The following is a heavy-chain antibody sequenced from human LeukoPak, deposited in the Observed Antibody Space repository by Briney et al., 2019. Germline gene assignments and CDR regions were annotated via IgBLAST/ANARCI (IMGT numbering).Heavy chain of an antibody. CDR2: IYYSGST. D-gene: IGHD3-10*01. CDR3: ARESGYYGSGSYYRLIDY. V-gene: IGHV4-30-4*01. CDR1: GGSISSGDYY. J-gene: IGHJ4*02. Sequence: PSETLSLTCTVSGGSISSGDYYWSWIRQPPGKGLEWIGYIYYSGSTYYNPSLKSRVTISVDTSKNQFSLKLSSVTAADTAVYYCARESGYYGSGSYYRLIDYWGQGTLVTVSS.